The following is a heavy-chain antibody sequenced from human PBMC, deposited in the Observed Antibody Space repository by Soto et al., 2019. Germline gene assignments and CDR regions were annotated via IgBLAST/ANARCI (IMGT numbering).Heavy chain of an antibody. CDR3: AKRSCTGGRCYFDH. J-gene: IGHJ4*02. V-gene: IGHV3-9*01. CDR1: GFTFENYA. D-gene: IGHD2-8*02. CDR2: ITSNSDNI. Sequence: PGGSLRLSCAASGFTFENYAMYWVRQAPGKGLECVSGITSNSDNIAYADSVTGRFTISRDNAKTSLSLQMNSLRAEDTALYYCAKRSCTGGRCYFDHCGEGTLVTVPS.